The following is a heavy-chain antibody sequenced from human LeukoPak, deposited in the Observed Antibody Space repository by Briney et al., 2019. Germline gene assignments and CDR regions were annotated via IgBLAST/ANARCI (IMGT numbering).Heavy chain of an antibody. CDR1: GFTFSSYW. CDR2: IKQDGSEK. Sequence: PGGSLRLSCAASGFTFSSYWMSWDRQAPGKGLEWVANIKQDGSEKYYVDSVKGRFTISRDNAKNSLYLQMNSLRAEDTAVYYCARLGFYDYVWGSYRYPDYWGQGTLVTVSS. CDR3: ARLGFYDYVWGSYRYPDY. J-gene: IGHJ4*02. V-gene: IGHV3-7*01. D-gene: IGHD3-16*02.